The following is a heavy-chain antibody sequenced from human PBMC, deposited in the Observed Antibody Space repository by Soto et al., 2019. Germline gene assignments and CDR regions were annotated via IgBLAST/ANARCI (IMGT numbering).Heavy chain of an antibody. Sequence: GGSLRLSCAASGFTFSSYWMHWVRQAPGKGLVWVSRINSDGRSTSYADSVKGRLTISRDTAKKTLYLQMNSLRAEDTAVYYCARDSGPYYDYIWGSYQTIDYWGQGTLVTV. V-gene: IGHV3-74*01. CDR3: ARDSGPYYDYIWGSYQTIDY. D-gene: IGHD3-16*01. CDR2: INSDGRST. J-gene: IGHJ4*02. CDR1: GFTFSSYW.